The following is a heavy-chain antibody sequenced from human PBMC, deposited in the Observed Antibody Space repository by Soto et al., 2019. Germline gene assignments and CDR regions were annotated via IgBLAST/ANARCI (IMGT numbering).Heavy chain of an antibody. CDR2: ITSKSTTI. CDR1: GFTFTSYS. Sequence: GGSLRLSCVASGFTFTSYSMNWVRQAPGQGLEWVSYITSKSTTIKYADSVKGRFTVSRDNAKNSLYLQLNSLRAEDTAVYYCAKVGYCSGGSCHGGDYYYYYGMDVWGQGTTVTVSS. J-gene: IGHJ6*02. CDR3: AKVGYCSGGSCHGGDYYYYYGMDV. V-gene: IGHV3-48*01. D-gene: IGHD2-15*01.